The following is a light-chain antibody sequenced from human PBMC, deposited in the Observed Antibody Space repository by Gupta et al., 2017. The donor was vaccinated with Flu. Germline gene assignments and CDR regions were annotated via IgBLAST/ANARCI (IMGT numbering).Light chain of an antibody. J-gene: IGKJ4*01. V-gene: IGKV1-33*01. Sequence: DIQMTQYPSSLSPSVGDRVTITCQASQDISNYLNWYQQKPGKAPKLLIYDASNLETGVPSRFSGSGSGTDFTFTISSLQPEDIATYYCQQYDNLPPLTFGGGTKVEIK. CDR1: QDISNY. CDR2: DAS. CDR3: QQYDNLPPLT.